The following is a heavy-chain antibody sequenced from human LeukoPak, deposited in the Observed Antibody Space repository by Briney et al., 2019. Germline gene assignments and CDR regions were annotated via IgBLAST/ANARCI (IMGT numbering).Heavy chain of an antibody. D-gene: IGHD3-16*01. CDR1: LDSINSYC. CDR3: ARRSNWGSFFPFDY. CDR2: ISDSGNT. Sequence: SETLSLTCSVSLDSINSYCWSWIRQPPGKGLEWIGHISDSGNTKYSPSLKSRVTISRDTSKRQLSLQLTSVTAADTAVYYCARRSNWGSFFPFDYWGRGTLVTVSS. V-gene: IGHV4-59*08. J-gene: IGHJ4*02.